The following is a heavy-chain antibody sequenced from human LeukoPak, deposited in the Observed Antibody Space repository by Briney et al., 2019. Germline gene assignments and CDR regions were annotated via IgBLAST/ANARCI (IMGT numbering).Heavy chain of an antibody. CDR1: GYTFISYA. Sequence: ASVKVSCKASGYTFISYAIHWVRQAPGQSLEWMGWISAGNANTKYSQKLQGRVTITRDTSATTAYMELSSLRSEDTAVYFCATGFTSSSFGYWGQGTLVTVSS. D-gene: IGHD6-19*01. CDR2: ISAGNANT. J-gene: IGHJ4*02. V-gene: IGHV1-3*01. CDR3: ATGFTSSSFGY.